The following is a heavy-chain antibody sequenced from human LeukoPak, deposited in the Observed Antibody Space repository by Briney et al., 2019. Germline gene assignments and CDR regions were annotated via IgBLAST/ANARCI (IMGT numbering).Heavy chain of an antibody. CDR2: IYWDDDR. V-gene: IGHV2-5*02. D-gene: IGHD3-22*01. CDR1: GFSLNTRGVG. CDR3: AHRKNYYDSSVFDN. J-gene: IGHJ4*02. Sequence: SGPTLVNPTQTLTLTCTFSGFSLNTRGVGVGWIRQPPGRALEWLALIYWDDDRRYSPSLESRLTITKDTSKNQVVLTMTNMDPVDTATYFCAHRKNYYDSSVFDNWGQGTLVTVSS.